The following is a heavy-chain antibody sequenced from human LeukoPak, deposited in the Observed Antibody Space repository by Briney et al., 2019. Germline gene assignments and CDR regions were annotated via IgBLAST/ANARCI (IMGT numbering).Heavy chain of an antibody. V-gene: IGHV3-23*01. J-gene: IGHJ4*02. CDR3: AKDPPILRWSFDY. Sequence: GGSLRLSCAASGSTFSTYAMSWVRRTPGKGLEWVSAITGPGGSTYYADSVKGRFTFSRDNSKNTLYLQMNSLRAEDTAVYYCAKDPPILRWSFDYWGQGTLVTVSS. D-gene: IGHD4-23*01. CDR1: GSTFSTYA. CDR2: ITGPGGST.